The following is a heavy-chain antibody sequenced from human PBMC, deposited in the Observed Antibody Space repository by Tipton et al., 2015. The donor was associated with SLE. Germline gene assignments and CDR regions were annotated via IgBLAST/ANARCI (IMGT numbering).Heavy chain of an antibody. J-gene: IGHJ5*02. CDR2: INHSGST. CDR3: ARHGHIAARRNWFDP. D-gene: IGHD6-6*01. CDR1: GGSFSGYY. V-gene: IGHV4-34*01. Sequence: TLSLTCAVYGGSFSGYYWSWIRQPPGKGLEWIGNINHSGSTNYNPSLKSRVTMSVDTSKNQFSLKLSSVTAADTAVYYCARHGHIAARRNWFDPWGQGTLVTVSS.